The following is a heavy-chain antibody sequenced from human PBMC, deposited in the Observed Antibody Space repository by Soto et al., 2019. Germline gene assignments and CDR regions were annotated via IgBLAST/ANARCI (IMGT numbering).Heavy chain of an antibody. Sequence: GASVNVSCKASGYTFTGYYMHWVRQAPGQGLEWMGWINPNSGGTNYAQKFQGRVTMTRDTSISTAYMELSRLRSDDTAVYYCARDAYTTGYGMDVWGQGTTVTVSS. J-gene: IGHJ6*02. CDR3: ARDAYTTGYGMDV. D-gene: IGHD4-17*01. V-gene: IGHV1-2*02. CDR2: INPNSGGT. CDR1: GYTFTGYY.